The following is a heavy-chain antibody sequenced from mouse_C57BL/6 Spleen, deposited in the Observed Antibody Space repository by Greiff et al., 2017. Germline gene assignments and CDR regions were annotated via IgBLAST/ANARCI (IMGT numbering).Heavy chain of an antibody. CDR3: ARHYDYDRGFAY. Sequence: EVQLQESGPGLVKPSQSLSLTCSVTGYSITSGYYWNWIRQFPGNKLEWMGYISYDGSNNYNPSLKNRISITRDTSKNQFFLKLNSVTTEDTATYYCARHYDYDRGFAYWGQGTLVTVSA. CDR1: GYSITSGYY. J-gene: IGHJ3*01. CDR2: ISYDGSN. D-gene: IGHD2-4*01. V-gene: IGHV3-6*01.